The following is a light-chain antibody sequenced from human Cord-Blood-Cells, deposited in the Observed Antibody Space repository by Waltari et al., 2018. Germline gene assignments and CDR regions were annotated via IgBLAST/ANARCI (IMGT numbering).Light chain of an antibody. J-gene: IGLJ3*02. Sequence: QSALTQPASVSGSPGQSITISCTGTSSDVGGFNYVPRYQQHPGKAPKLMIYDVRNRPSGVSNRFSGSKSGNTASLTISGLQAEDEADYYCSSYTSSSTYWVFGGGTKLTVL. CDR2: DVR. V-gene: IGLV2-14*01. CDR1: SSDVGGFNY. CDR3: SSYTSSSTYWV.